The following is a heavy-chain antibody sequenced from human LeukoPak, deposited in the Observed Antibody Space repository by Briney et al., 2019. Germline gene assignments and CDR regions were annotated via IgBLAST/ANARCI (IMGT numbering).Heavy chain of an antibody. J-gene: IGHJ6*02. CDR1: GFTFSSYW. Sequence: SGGSLRLSCAASGFTFSSYWMTWVRQAPGKGLEWVANIREDGGDEYYVDSVKGRFTVSRDNAKNSLYLEMNSLRAEDTAVYYCARDRTMVRGVIRPPPRYGMDVWGQGTTVTVS. V-gene: IGHV3-7*01. D-gene: IGHD3-10*01. CDR2: IREDGGDE. CDR3: ARDRTMVRGVIRPPPRYGMDV.